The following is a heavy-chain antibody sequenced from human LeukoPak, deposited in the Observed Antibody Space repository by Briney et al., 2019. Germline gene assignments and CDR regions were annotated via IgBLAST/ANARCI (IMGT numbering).Heavy chain of an antibody. CDR3: ARDRPDIVGVTAAIPGPALER. Sequence: ASVKVSCKASGYTFTSYAMNWVRQAPGQGLEWMGWINTNTGNPTYAQGFTGRFVFSLDTSVSTAYLQISSLKAEDTAVYYCARDRPDIVGVTAAIPGPALERWGQGTLVTGSS. V-gene: IGHV7-4-1*02. CDR2: INTNTGNP. CDR1: GYTFTSYA. D-gene: IGHD2-2*01. J-gene: IGHJ4*02.